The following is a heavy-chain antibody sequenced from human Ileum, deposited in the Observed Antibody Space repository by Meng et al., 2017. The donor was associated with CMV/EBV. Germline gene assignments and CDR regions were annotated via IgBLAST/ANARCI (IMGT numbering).Heavy chain of an antibody. V-gene: IGHV3-74*01. CDR1: YW. J-gene: IGHJ5*02. CDR3: ARARRRATIFGVVKTENWFDP. D-gene: IGHD3-3*01. Sequence: YWMRGGRQAPGKGLVWVSRINSDGSSTSYADSVKSRFTISRDNAKNTLYLQMNSLRAEDTAVYYCARARRRATIFGVVKTENWFDPWGQGTLVTVSS. CDR2: INSDGSST.